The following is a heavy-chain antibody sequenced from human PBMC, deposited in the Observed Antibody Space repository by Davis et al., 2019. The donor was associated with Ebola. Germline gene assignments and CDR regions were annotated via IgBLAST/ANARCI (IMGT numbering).Heavy chain of an antibody. CDR2: INHSGST. D-gene: IGHD6-6*01. CDR1: GGSISSYY. CDR3: ARVEYSSSSFDY. V-gene: IGHV4-34*01. J-gene: IGHJ4*02. Sequence: SETLSLTCTVSGGSISSYYWSWIRQPPGKGLEWIGEINHSGSTNYNPSLKSRVTISVDTSKNQFSLKLSSVTAADTAVYYCARVEYSSSSFDYWGQGTLVTVSS.